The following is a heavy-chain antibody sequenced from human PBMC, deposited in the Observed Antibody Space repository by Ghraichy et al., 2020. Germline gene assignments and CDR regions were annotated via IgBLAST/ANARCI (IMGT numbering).Heavy chain of an antibody. J-gene: IGHJ4*02. V-gene: IGHV3-23*01. CDR1: GFTFSSYA. CDR3: AKDRSSSSPYYFDS. Sequence: GVSLNISCAASGFTFSSYAMSWVRQAPGKGLEWVSDISGSGGATYYADSVKGRFTISRDNSKNTLYLHMNSLRAEDTAAYYCAKDRSSSSPYYFDSWGQGTLVTVSS. D-gene: IGHD6-6*01. CDR2: ISGSGGAT.